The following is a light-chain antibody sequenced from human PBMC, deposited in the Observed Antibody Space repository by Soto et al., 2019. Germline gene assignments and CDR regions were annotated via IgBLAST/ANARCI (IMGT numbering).Light chain of an antibody. J-gene: IGKJ1*01. V-gene: IGKV3-20*01. Sequence: EIVLTQSPATLSVSPGDRATLSCRANQSVRSNLAWYQQRPGQAPRLLIYGASSRATGIPDRFSGSGSGTDFTLTISRLEPEDFAVYYCQQYDNSAWTFGQGTKVDIK. CDR2: GAS. CDR3: QQYDNSAWT. CDR1: QSVRSN.